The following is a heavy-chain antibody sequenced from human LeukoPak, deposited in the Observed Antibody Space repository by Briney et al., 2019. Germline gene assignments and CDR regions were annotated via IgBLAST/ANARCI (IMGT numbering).Heavy chain of an antibody. J-gene: IGHJ4*02. CDR1: GGTFSSYA. V-gene: IGHV1-18*01. CDR3: ARGGPRRSGYDLGPFDY. D-gene: IGHD5-12*01. CDR2: ISAYNGNT. Sequence: ASVKVSCKASGGTFSSYAISWVRQAPGQGLEWMGWISAYNGNTNYAQKLQGRVTMTTDTSTSTAHMELRSLRSDDTAVYYCARGGPRRSGYDLGPFDYWGQGTLVTVSS.